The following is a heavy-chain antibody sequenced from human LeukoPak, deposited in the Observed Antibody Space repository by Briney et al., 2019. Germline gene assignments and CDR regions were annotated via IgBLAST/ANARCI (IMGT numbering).Heavy chain of an antibody. J-gene: IGHJ4*02. CDR2: VFYTGYT. CDR1: GGSISSGSYY. Sequence: PSETLSLTCTVSGGSISSGSYYWSWVRQPPGKGLEWIGYVFYTGYTHYNPSPKSRVTISVDTSKNQFSLKLSSVTAADTAVYYCARTNPWELKYYFDYWGQGTLVTVSS. D-gene: IGHD1-7*01. CDR3: ARTNPWELKYYFDY. V-gene: IGHV4-61*01.